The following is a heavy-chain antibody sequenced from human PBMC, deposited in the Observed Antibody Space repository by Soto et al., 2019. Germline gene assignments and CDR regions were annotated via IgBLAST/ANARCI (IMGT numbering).Heavy chain of an antibody. Sequence: GGSLRLSCAASGFTFSSYAMHWVRQAPGKGLEWVAVISYDGSNKYYADSVKGRFTISRDNSKNTLYLQMNSLRAEDTAVYYCARDFDIAARPVNWFDPWGQGTLVTVSS. CDR3: ARDFDIAARPVNWFDP. J-gene: IGHJ5*02. V-gene: IGHV3-30-3*01. CDR2: ISYDGSNK. CDR1: GFTFSSYA. D-gene: IGHD6-6*01.